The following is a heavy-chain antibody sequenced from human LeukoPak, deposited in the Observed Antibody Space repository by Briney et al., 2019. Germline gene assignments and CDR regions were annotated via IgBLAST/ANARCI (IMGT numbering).Heavy chain of an antibody. D-gene: IGHD1-1*01. CDR3: ARGIGKGTRLYYYYYMDV. J-gene: IGHJ6*03. V-gene: IGHV1-69*05. CDR1: GGTFSSYA. Sequence: SVKVSCKASGGTFSSYAISWVRQAPGQGLEWMGGIIPIFGTANYAQKFQGRVTITTDESTSTAYMELSSLRSEDTAVYYCARGIGKGTRLYYYYYMDVWGKGTTVTISS. CDR2: IIPIFGTA.